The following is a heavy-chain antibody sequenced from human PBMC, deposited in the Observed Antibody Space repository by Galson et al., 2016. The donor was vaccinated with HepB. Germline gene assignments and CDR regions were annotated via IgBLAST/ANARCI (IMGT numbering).Heavy chain of an antibody. Sequence: SETLSLTCAVSGGSFSGYYWSWIRQPPGKGLEWIGEINVGGSSNYNPSLKSRLTMSVDTSNNQFSLKLTSVTAADTAVYYCARVMRTPIGLYDAFDIWGQETMVTVSS. CDR1: GGSFSGYY. CDR2: INVGGSS. J-gene: IGHJ3*02. CDR3: ARVMRTPIGLYDAFDI. V-gene: IGHV4-34*01. D-gene: IGHD3-16*01.